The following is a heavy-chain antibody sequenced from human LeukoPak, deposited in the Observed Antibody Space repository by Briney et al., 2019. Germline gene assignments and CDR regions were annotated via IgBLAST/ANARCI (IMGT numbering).Heavy chain of an antibody. D-gene: IGHD2-2*01. Sequence: SQTLSLTCTVSGGSISSGGYYWSWIRQHPGKGLEWIGYIYYSGSTYYNPSLKSRVTISVDTSKNQFSLKLSSVTAADTAVYYCASYGCSSTSCFDYWGQGTLVTVSS. J-gene: IGHJ4*02. CDR2: IYYSGST. CDR1: GGSISSGGYY. V-gene: IGHV4-31*03. CDR3: ASYGCSSTSCFDY.